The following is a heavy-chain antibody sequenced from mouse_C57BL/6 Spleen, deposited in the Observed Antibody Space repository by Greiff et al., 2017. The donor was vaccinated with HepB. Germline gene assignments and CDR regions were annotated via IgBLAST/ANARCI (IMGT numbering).Heavy chain of an antibody. Sequence: QVQLKQPGTELVKPGASVKLSCKASGYTFTSYWMHWVKQRPGQGLEWIGNINPSNGGTNNNEKFKSKATLTVDKSSSTAYMQLSSLTSDDAAVYYCARPYYGYPWFAYWGQGTLVTVSA. CDR2: INPSNGGT. D-gene: IGHD2-9*01. J-gene: IGHJ3*01. CDR3: ARPYYGYPWFAY. CDR1: GYTFTSYW. V-gene: IGHV1-53*01.